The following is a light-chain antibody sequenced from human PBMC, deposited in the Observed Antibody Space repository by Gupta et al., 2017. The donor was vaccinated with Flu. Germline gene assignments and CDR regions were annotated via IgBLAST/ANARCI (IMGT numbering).Light chain of an antibody. V-gene: IGKV2-24*01. CDR3: RQATQFPHVT. J-gene: IGKJ2*01. Sequence: TLGQPASIDCRSSQSSGYGDGKTYLRWLKQRPGQPPRLLIYMIASRFAGVSDRFGGSGAGTDLTLKISRGEAEDVGGYYCRQATQFPHVTFGQWTKMEIK. CDR2: MIA. CDR1: QSSGYGDGKTY.